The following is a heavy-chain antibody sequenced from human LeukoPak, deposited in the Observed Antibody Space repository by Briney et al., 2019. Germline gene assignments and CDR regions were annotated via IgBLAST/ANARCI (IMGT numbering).Heavy chain of an antibody. V-gene: IGHV3-23*01. CDR2: ISGSGGST. D-gene: IGHD2-2*01. CDR3: AKPIAVVVPAARGSDP. CDR1: GFTFSSYA. J-gene: IGHJ5*02. Sequence: GGSLRLSCAASGFTFSSYAMSWVRQAPGKGLEWVSAISGSGGSTYYADPVKGRFTISRDNSKNTLYLQMNSLRAEDTAVYYCAKPIAVVVPAARGSDPWGQGTLVTVSS.